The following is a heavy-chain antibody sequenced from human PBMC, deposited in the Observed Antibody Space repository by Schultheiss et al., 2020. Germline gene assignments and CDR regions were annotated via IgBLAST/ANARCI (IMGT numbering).Heavy chain of an antibody. CDR1: GGSLSPYY. CDR2: IWYDGSNK. J-gene: IGHJ4*02. Sequence: LSLTCSVSGGSLSPYYWNWVRQSPGKGLEWVAVIWYDGSNKYYADSVKGRFTISRDNSKNTLYLQMNSLRAEDTAVYYCAGGIVVPAALDYWGQGTLVTVSS. CDR3: AGGIVVPAALDY. D-gene: IGHD2-2*01. V-gene: IGHV3-33*08.